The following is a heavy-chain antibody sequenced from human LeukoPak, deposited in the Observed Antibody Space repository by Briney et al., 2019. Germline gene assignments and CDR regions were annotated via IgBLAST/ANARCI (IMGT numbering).Heavy chain of an antibody. D-gene: IGHD3-22*01. V-gene: IGHV1-18*01. J-gene: IGHJ4*02. CDR3: ARDLSNYYDSSGYADY. Sequence: GASVKVSCKASGYTFTSYGISWVRQAPGQGLEWMGWISAYNGNTNYAQKLQGRVTMTTDTSTSTAYMELRSLRSGDTAVYYCARDLSNYYDSSGYADYWGQGTLVTVSS. CDR2: ISAYNGNT. CDR1: GYTFTSYG.